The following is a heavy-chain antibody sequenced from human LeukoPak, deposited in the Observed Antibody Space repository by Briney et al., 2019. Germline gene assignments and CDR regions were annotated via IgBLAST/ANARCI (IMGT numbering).Heavy chain of an antibody. D-gene: IGHD1-26*01. J-gene: IGHJ5*02. CDR3: ARAVGATTRWFDP. Sequence: GGSLRLSCAASGFTFSNYGMHWVRQAPGKGLEWVAVISYDGSNKYYADSVKGRFTISRDNSKNTLYLQMNSLRAEDTAVYYCARAVGATTRWFDPWGQGTLVTVSS. CDR2: ISYDGSNK. V-gene: IGHV3-30*03. CDR1: GFTFSNYG.